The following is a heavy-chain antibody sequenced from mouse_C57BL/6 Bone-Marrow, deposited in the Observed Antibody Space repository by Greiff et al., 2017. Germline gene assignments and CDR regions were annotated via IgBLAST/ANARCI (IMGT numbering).Heavy chain of an antibody. CDR2: INPNYGTT. D-gene: IGHD1-1*01. V-gene: IGHV1-39*01. J-gene: IGHJ2*01. Sequence: VQLQQSGPELVKPGASVKISCKASGYSFTDYNMNWVKQSNGKSLEWIGVINPNYGTTSYNQKFKGKATLTVGQSSSTAYMQLNSLTSEDSAVYYCARPYYYGSSYDFDYWGQGTTLTVSS. CDR1: GYSFTDYN. CDR3: ARPYYYGSSYDFDY.